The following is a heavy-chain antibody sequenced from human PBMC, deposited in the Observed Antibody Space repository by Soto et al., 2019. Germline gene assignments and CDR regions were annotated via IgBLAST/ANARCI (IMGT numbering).Heavy chain of an antibody. J-gene: IGHJ4*02. D-gene: IGHD3-9*01. CDR1: GFTFSSYW. V-gene: IGHV3-7*01. CDR2: IKQDGSEK. Sequence: PGGSLRLSCAASGFTFSSYWMSWVRQAPGKGLEWVANIKQDGSEKYYVDSVKGRFTISRDNAKNSLYLQMNSLRAEYTAVYYCARDGEYFDWYSRFVDPSYFDYWGQGTLVTVSS. CDR3: ARDGEYFDWYSRFVDPSYFDY.